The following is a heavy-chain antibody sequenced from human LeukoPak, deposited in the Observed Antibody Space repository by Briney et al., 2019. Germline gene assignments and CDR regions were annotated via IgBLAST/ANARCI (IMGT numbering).Heavy chain of an antibody. J-gene: IGHJ4*02. Sequence: PGGSLRLSCAASKFTFSDYSMSWVRQAPGKGLEWVSSISSIRNYIYYADSVKGRFTISRDNAKNSLYLQMNSLRDEDTAVYYCARGPYYYDSSGYYYLDYWGQGTLVTVSS. D-gene: IGHD3-22*01. CDR2: ISSIRNYI. CDR3: ARGPYYYDSSGYYYLDY. V-gene: IGHV3-21*01. CDR1: KFTFSDYS.